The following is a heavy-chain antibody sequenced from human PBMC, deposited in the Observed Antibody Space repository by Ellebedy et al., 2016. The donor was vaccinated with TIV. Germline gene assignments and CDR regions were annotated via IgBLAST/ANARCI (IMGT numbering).Heavy chain of an antibody. J-gene: IGHJ6*02. D-gene: IGHD3-16*01. V-gene: IGHV1-46*01. CDR3: ARDLMWSYTLDYYYGIDV. CDR2: IDPSGGRT. Sequence: AASVKVPCKASGYTFTSYYMHWVRQAPGQGLEWMGVIDPSGGRTDYAQKFQGRVTMTSDTSTSTVYMELNSLRSEDTAVYYCARDLMWSYTLDYYYGIDVWGQGTTITVSS. CDR1: GYTFTSYY.